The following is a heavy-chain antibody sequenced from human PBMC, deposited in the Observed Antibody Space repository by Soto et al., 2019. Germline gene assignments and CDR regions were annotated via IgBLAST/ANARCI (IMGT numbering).Heavy chain of an antibody. CDR3: ARVNPYYDILTGYLPLYYFDY. Sequence: QVQLQESGPGLVKPSQTLSLTCTVSGGSISSGGYYWSWIRQHPGKGLEWIGYIYYRGSTYYNPSLKSRVTISVDTSKNQFSLKLSSVTAADTAVYYCARVNPYYDILTGYLPLYYFDYWGQGTLVTVSS. CDR2: IYYRGST. D-gene: IGHD3-9*01. V-gene: IGHV4-31*03. CDR1: GGSISSGGYY. J-gene: IGHJ4*02.